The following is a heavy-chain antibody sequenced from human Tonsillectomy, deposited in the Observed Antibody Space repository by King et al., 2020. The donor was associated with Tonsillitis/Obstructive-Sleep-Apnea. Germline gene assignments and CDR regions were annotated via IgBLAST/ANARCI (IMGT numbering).Heavy chain of an antibody. V-gene: IGHV3-66*01. CDR1: GFTVSSNY. CDR3: ARDGPYSSYCYDLDY. D-gene: IGHD6-6*01. Sequence: VQLVESGGGLVQPGGSLRLSCAASGFTVSSNYMSGVRQAPGKGLEWVSVIYSGGSTYYADSVKGRFTISRDNSKNTLYLQMNRPSAEVTAVYYCARDGPYSSYCYDLDYWGQGTLVTVSS. CDR2: IYSGGST. J-gene: IGHJ4*02.